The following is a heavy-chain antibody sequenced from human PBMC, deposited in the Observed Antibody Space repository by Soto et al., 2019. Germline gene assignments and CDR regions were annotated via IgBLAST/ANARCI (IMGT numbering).Heavy chain of an antibody. D-gene: IGHD3-16*01. Sequence: QVHLVQSGAEVRKPGSSVKVSCKTSGGTFSTYTIYWVRQAPGQWLEWIGRIIPLFGTTKYSQNFQDRVTITAEESTSTTYMEPSSLRAEETAVYYCARRLDDRADEGFDVWGESKAVTLAA. V-gene: IGHV1-69*18. CDR3: ARRLDDRADEGFDV. CDR2: IIPLFGTT. J-gene: IGHJ3*01. CDR1: GGTFSTYT.